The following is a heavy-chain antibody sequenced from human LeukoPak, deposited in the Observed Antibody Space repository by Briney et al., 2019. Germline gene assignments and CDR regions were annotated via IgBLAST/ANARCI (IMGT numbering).Heavy chain of an antibody. D-gene: IGHD3-22*01. CDR2: ISDSGESP. CDR1: GFTFSSYA. J-gene: IGHJ4*02. CDR3: AKRPTYDSSGYPPDY. V-gene: IGHV3-23*01. Sequence: PGGSLRLSCAASGFTFSSYAMSWVRQAPGKGLEWLSLISDSGESPSDADSVKGRFTISRDNSKNTLYLQMNSLRAEDTAVYYCAKRPTYDSSGYPPDYWGQGTLVTVSS.